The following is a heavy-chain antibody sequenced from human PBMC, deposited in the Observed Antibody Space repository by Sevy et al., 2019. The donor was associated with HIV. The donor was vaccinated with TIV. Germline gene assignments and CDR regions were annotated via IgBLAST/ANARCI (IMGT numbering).Heavy chain of an antibody. Sequence: GGSLRLSCAASGFTFSSYSMNWVRQAPGKGLESVSSISSSSSYIYYADSVKGRFTISRDNAKNSLYLQMNSLRAEDTAVYYCARDSRDFWSGSLYDYWGQGTLVTVSS. CDR3: ARDSRDFWSGSLYDY. CDR1: GFTFSSYS. J-gene: IGHJ4*02. D-gene: IGHD3-3*01. CDR2: ISSSSSYI. V-gene: IGHV3-21*01.